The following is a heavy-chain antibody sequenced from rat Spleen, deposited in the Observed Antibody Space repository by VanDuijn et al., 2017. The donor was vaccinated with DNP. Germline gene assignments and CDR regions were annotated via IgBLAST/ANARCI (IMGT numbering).Heavy chain of an antibody. Sequence: EVQLVESGGGLVQPGRSMKVSCAASGFTFSKYGMAWVRQAPKKGLEWVASISSGGGGTYYPDSVKGRFTISRDNAKSTLYLQMNSLRSEDTATYYCTTTPDYYYSGDVLRDYWGQGVMVTVSS. CDR1: GFTFSKYG. CDR2: ISSGGGGT. J-gene: IGHJ2*01. V-gene: IGHV5-25*01. CDR3: TTTPDYYYSGDVLRDY. D-gene: IGHD1-1*01.